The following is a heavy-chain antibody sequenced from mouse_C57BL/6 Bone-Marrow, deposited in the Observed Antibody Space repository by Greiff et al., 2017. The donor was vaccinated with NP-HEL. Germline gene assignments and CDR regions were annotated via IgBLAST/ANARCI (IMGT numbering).Heavy chain of an antibody. Sequence: QVQLQQSGAELVKPGASVKISCKASGYAFSSYWMNWVKQRPGKGLEWIGQIYPGDGDTNYNGKFKGKATLTADKSSRTAYMQRSSLTSEDSAFYFCARRDWITTAYYYAMDYWGQGTSVTVSS. CDR1: GYAFSSYW. CDR2: IYPGDGDT. V-gene: IGHV1-80*01. CDR3: ARRDWITTAYYYAMDY. D-gene: IGHD1-2*01. J-gene: IGHJ4*01.